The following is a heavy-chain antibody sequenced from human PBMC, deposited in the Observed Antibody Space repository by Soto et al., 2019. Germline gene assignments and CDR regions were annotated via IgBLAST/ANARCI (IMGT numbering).Heavy chain of an antibody. D-gene: IGHD3-3*01. CDR2: ISLDGSST. V-gene: IGHV3-74*01. J-gene: IGHJ4*02. Sequence: GGSLRLSCAASGFTFSSYWMHWVRQAPGKGLVWVSRISLDGSSTNYADSVKGRLTISRDNAKDTLYLQMNSLSAEDTAVYYCASSTSGYFVYWGQGTLVTVSS. CDR3: ASSTSGYFVY. CDR1: GFTFSSYW.